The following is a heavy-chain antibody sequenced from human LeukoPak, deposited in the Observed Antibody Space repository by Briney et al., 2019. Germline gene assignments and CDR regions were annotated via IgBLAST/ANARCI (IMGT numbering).Heavy chain of an antibody. Sequence: GGSLRLSCAASGFTFSSYGMHWVRQAPGKGLEWVAVIWYDGSNKYYADSVKGRFTISRDNSKNTLYLQMNSLRAEDTAVHYCARPYGSGSYPLDYWGQGTLVTVSS. CDR1: GFTFSSYG. J-gene: IGHJ4*02. D-gene: IGHD3-10*01. CDR3: ARPYGSGSYPLDY. CDR2: IWYDGSNK. V-gene: IGHV3-33*01.